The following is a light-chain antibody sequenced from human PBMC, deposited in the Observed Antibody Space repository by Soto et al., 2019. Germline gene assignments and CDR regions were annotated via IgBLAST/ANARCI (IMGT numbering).Light chain of an antibody. J-gene: IGKJ1*01. Sequence: AIQLTQSPSSLSASLAYPAPITFRSSQAIRKALGWYQQKPGRVPKLLIYAASTLQSGVPSRFSGSGSGTDFTLTISSLQPEDFATYSCMLDFNYFWAFGQGTKVDIK. V-gene: IGKV1-6*01. CDR2: AAS. CDR3: MLDFNYFWA. CDR1: QAIRKA.